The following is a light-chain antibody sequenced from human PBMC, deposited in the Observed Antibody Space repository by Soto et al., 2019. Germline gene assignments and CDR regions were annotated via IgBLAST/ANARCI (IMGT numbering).Light chain of an antibody. CDR2: DAS. Sequence: TLSLSPGESATLSCRTSQSVSSSLAWYQHKPGQAPRLLIYDASNRATGIPARFSGSGSGTDFTLTISSLQPEDCAVYYCQQRSYLFTFGGGTKV. V-gene: IGKV3-11*01. CDR3: QQRSYLFT. CDR1: QSVSSS. J-gene: IGKJ4*01.